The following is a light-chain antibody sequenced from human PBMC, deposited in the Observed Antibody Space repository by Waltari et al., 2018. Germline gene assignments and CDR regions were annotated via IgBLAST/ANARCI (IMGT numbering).Light chain of an antibody. CDR3: HSRDTTSTRL. Sequence: SSELTQDPAVSVALGQTVRITCQGDSPRRFYACWYQQRPGQAPILVLYGQNNRPSGIPDRFSGSTSGNTASLTITRAQAEDEGDYFCHSRDTTSTRLFGGGTRVTV. V-gene: IGLV3-19*01. CDR2: GQN. J-gene: IGLJ2*01. CDR1: SPRRFY.